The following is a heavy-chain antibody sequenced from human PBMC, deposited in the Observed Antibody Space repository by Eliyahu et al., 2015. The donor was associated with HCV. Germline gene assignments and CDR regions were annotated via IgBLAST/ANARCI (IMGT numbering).Heavy chain of an antibody. CDR1: GFTFGSFA. CDR2: IYGSGDRT. V-gene: IGHV3-23*01. CDR3: XSLVSGYTNTWLDY. Sequence: EVELLESGGGLVQPGGSLRLSCAASGFTFGSFAMSWVRQAPGKGLEWVSLIYGSGDRTFYADSVKGRFTISRDNSKNTLYLQINSLRAEDTAVYYCXSLVSGYTNTWLDYWGQGTLVTVSS. J-gene: IGHJ4*02. D-gene: IGHD6-13*01.